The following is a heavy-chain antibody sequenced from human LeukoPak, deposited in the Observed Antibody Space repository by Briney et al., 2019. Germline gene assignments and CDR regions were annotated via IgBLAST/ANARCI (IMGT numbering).Heavy chain of an antibody. Sequence: GGSLRLSCAASGFTFSSYSMNWVRQAPGKGLEWVSSISSSSSYIYYADSVKGRFTISRDNAKNSLYLQMNSLRAEDTAVYYRARGRLNYYDSSGNDYWGQGTLVTVSS. CDR1: GFTFSSYS. CDR2: ISSSSSYI. D-gene: IGHD3-22*01. V-gene: IGHV3-21*01. J-gene: IGHJ4*02. CDR3: ARGRLNYYDSSGNDY.